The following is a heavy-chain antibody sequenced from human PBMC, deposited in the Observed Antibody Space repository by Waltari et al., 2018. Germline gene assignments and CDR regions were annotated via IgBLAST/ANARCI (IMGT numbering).Heavy chain of an antibody. Sequence: QVQLVESGGGVVQPGRSLRLSCAASGFTFSSYAMHWVRQAPGKGPEWVAVISYDGSNKYYADSVKGRFTISRDNSKNTLYLQMNSLRAEDTAVYYCAREQGYFDYWGQGTLVTVSS. V-gene: IGHV3-30-3*01. J-gene: IGHJ4*02. CDR2: ISYDGSNK. CDR3: AREQGYFDY. CDR1: GFTFSSYA.